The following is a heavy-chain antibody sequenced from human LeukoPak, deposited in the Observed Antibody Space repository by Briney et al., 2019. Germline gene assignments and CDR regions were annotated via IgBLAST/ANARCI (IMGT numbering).Heavy chain of an antibody. D-gene: IGHD3-10*01. CDR2: INHSGST. Sequence: SETLSLTCAVYGGSFSGYYWSWIRQPPGKGLEWIGEINHSGSTNYNPSLKSRVTISVDTSKNQFSLKLSSVTAADTAVYYCARDAMVRGVPYYFDYWGQGTLVTVPS. J-gene: IGHJ4*02. CDR3: ARDAMVRGVPYYFDY. CDR1: GGSFSGYY. V-gene: IGHV4-34*01.